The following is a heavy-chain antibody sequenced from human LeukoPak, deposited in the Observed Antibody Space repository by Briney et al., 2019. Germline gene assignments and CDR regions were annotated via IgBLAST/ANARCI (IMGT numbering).Heavy chain of an antibody. CDR2: INSDGSST. J-gene: IGHJ6*02. CDR1: GFTFSSYW. Sequence: PGGSLRLSCAASGFTFSSYWMHWVRQAPGKGLVWVSRINSDGSSTSYADSVKGRFTISRDNAKNTLYLQMNSLRAEDTAVYYCARANEAVTTWRYYYGMDVWGQGTTVTVSS. V-gene: IGHV3-74*01. CDR3: ARANEAVTTWRYYYGMDV. D-gene: IGHD4-17*01.